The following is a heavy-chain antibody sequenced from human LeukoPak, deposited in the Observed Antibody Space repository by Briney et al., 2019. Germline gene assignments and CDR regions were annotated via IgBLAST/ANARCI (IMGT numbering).Heavy chain of an antibody. CDR1: GFTFSSYG. CDR3: ARGVRSSSWDPQYFDY. V-gene: IGHV3-30*02. D-gene: IGHD6-13*01. J-gene: IGHJ4*02. Sequence: GGSLRLSCAASGFTFSSYGMYWVRQAPGKGLEWVAFIRYDGSNKYYADPVKGRFTVSRDNSKNTLYLQMKSLRAEDTAVYYCARGVRSSSWDPQYFDYWGQGTLVTVSS. CDR2: IRYDGSNK.